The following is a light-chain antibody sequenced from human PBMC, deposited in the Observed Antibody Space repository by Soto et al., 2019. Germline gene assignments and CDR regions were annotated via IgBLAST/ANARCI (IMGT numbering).Light chain of an antibody. J-gene: IGLJ1*01. Sequence: QSVLTQPPSVSGAPGQRVTISRTGSSSNIGAGYEVNWYQHLPGAAPKLLIYGNTNRPSGVPDRFSGSKSGTSASLAITGLQAEDEADYYCQSYDSSLSALYVFGTGTKVTVL. CDR2: GNT. CDR1: SSNIGAGYE. CDR3: QSYDSSLSALYV. V-gene: IGLV1-40*01.